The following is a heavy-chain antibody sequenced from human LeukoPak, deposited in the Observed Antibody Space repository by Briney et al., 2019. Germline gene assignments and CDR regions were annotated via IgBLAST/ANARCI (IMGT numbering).Heavy chain of an antibody. V-gene: IGHV3-48*01. D-gene: IGHD4-23*01. CDR2: ISSSSSTI. CDR3: ARLNDYGGNSFDY. Sequence: PGGSLRLSCAASGFTFSSYSMNWVRQAPGKGLEWVSYISSSSSTIYYADSVKGRFTISRDNAKNSLYLQMNSLRAEDTAVYYCARLNDYGGNSFDYWGQGTLVTVSS. J-gene: IGHJ4*02. CDR1: GFTFSSYS.